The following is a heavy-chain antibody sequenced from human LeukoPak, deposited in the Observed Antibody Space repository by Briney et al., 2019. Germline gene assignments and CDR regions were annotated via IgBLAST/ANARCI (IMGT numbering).Heavy chain of an antibody. Sequence: PSETLSLTCTVSGGSISSHYWSWIRQPPGKGLEWIGYIYYSGSTNYNPSLKSRVTISVDTSKNQFSLKLSSVTAADTAVYYCARDIVVVPAAMWRRAGDRYFDYWGQGTLVTVSS. J-gene: IGHJ4*02. CDR1: GGSISSHY. CDR2: IYYSGST. CDR3: ARDIVVVPAAMWRRAGDRYFDY. D-gene: IGHD2-2*01. V-gene: IGHV4-59*11.